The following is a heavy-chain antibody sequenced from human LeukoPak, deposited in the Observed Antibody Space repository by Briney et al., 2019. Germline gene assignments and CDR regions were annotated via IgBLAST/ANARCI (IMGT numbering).Heavy chain of an antibody. V-gene: IGHV3-48*01. CDR2: ISTSSSNI. Sequence: GGSLRLSCAASGFTFSSYSMNWVRQAPGKGLEWVSYISTSSSNIYYADSVKGRFTISRDNAKNSPYLQMNSLRAEDTAVYYCARAGLPERWLQLTTLNWFDPWGQGTLVTVSS. D-gene: IGHD5-24*01. CDR3: ARAGLPERWLQLTTLNWFDP. CDR1: GFTFSSYS. J-gene: IGHJ5*02.